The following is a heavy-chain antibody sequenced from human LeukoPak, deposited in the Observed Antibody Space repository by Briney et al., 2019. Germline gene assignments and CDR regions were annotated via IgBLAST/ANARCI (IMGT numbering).Heavy chain of an antibody. V-gene: IGHV4-39*07. D-gene: IGHD3-10*01. CDR2: IYYSGST. CDR1: GFTVSTNYM. Sequence: GSLRLSCAASGFTVSTNYMSWVRQAPGKGLEWIGSIYYSGSTYYNPSLKSRVTISVDTSKNQFSLKLSSVTAADTAVYYCESYYNHDAFDIWGQGTMVTVSS. CDR3: ESYYNHDAFDI. J-gene: IGHJ3*02.